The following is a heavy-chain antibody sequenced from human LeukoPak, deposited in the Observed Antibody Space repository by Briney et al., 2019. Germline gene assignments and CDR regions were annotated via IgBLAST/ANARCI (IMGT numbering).Heavy chain of an antibody. Sequence: GASVKVSCKASGYTFTSYGISWVRQAPGQGLDGMGWISAYNGNTNYAQKLQGRVTMTTDTSTSTAYMELRSLRSDDTAVYYCARDEAVLWFGELLNYWGQGTLVTVSS. CDR3: ARDEAVLWFGELLNY. J-gene: IGHJ4*02. V-gene: IGHV1-18*01. D-gene: IGHD3-10*01. CDR1: GYTFTSYG. CDR2: ISAYNGNT.